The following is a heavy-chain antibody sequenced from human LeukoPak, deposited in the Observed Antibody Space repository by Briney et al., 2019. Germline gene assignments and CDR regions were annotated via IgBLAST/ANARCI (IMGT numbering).Heavy chain of an antibody. CDR1: RFTFSTYS. V-gene: IGHV3-7*01. J-gene: IGHJ6*03. Sequence: GGSLRLSCAASRFTFSTYSINWVRQAPGKGLEWVANIKYDGNEKYYVDSVKGRFTISRDNAKNSLYLQMNSLRAEDTAVYYCARDPYSGTYGHLYYYYMDVWGKGTTVTIPS. CDR3: ARDPYSGTYGHLYYYYMDV. CDR2: IKYDGNEK. D-gene: IGHD1-26*01.